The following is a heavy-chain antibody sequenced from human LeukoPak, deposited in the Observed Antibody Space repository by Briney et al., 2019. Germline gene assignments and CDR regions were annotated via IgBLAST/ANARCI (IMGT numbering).Heavy chain of an antibody. V-gene: IGHV3-30*18. CDR2: ISYDGSNK. J-gene: IGHJ4*02. Sequence: GRSLRLSCAASGFTFSSYGMHWVRQAPGKGLEWVAVISYDGSNKYYADCVKGRFTISRDNSKNTLYLQMNSLRAEDTAVYYCAKDHIVVVVAATPDYWGQGTLVTVSS. CDR1: GFTFSSYG. CDR3: AKDHIVVVVAATPDY. D-gene: IGHD2-15*01.